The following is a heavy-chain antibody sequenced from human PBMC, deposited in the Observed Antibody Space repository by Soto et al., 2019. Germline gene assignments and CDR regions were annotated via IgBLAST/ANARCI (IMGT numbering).Heavy chain of an antibody. Sequence: GASVKVSCKASGYSFTTYYMNWVRQAPGHGLEWMGIINPSAASTTYAQKFQGRVTVTRDTSTSTVYMELSSLRSEDTAVYYCARAMTTVTTSSSWFDPWGQGTLVTVSS. CDR1: GYSFTTYY. CDR3: ARAMTTVTTSSSWFDP. D-gene: IGHD4-17*01. CDR2: INPSAAST. J-gene: IGHJ5*02. V-gene: IGHV1-46*03.